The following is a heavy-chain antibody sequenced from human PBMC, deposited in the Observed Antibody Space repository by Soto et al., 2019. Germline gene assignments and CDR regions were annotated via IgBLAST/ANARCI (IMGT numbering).Heavy chain of an antibody. V-gene: IGHV4-59*01. CDR1: GCSISSYY. J-gene: IGHJ6*02. CDR2: IYYSGST. D-gene: IGHD5-18*01. Sequence: SETLSLTCTVSGCSISSYYWSWIRQPPGKGLEWIGYIYYSGSTNYNPSFKSRVTISVDTSKNQFSLKLSSVTAADTAVYYCARGYTAPGGYYGMDVWGQGTTVTVSS. CDR3: ARGYTAPGGYYGMDV.